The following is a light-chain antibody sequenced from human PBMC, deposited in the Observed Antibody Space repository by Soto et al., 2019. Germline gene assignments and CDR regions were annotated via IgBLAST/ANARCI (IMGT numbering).Light chain of an antibody. J-gene: IGKJ2*01. CDR3: QQSCSTPST. V-gene: IGKV1-39*01. Sequence: DIQMTQSPPSLAASVGDRVTVSCRARQSITRCLNWYQQKPGKAPKLLISAASRLQSGVPSRFSGSGSGSDVTLIISSLQPEDFATYYCQQSCSTPSTFGQGTKLEIK. CDR2: AAS. CDR1: QSITRC.